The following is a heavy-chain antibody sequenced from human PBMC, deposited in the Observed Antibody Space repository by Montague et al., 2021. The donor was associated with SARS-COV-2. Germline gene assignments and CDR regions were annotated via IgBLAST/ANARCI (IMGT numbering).Heavy chain of an antibody. Sequence: SLRLSCAASGFTFRSYGMSWVRQAPGKGLEWVSGITGSGGSTYYADSVKGRFTISRDNSKNTLYLQMNSLQAEDTAVYYCAKGYYYDTSGYLHPFDYWGQGTLVTVSS. CDR2: ITGSGGST. D-gene: IGHD3-22*01. V-gene: IGHV3-23*01. CDR3: AKGYYYDTSGYLHPFDY. J-gene: IGHJ4*02. CDR1: GFTFRSYG.